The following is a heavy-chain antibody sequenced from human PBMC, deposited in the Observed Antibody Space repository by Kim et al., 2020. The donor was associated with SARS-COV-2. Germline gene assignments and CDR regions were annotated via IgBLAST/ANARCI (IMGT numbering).Heavy chain of an antibody. D-gene: IGHD2-2*01. CDR1: GGSFSGYY. V-gene: IGHV4-34*01. CDR2: INHSGST. J-gene: IGHJ6*02. CDR3: ARGWDYRYCSSTSCYGGGRYYGMDV. Sequence: SETLSLTCAVYGGSFSGYYWSWIRQPPGKGLEWIGEINHSGSTNYNPSLKSRVTISVDTSKNQFSLKLSSVTAADTAVYYCARGWDYRYCSSTSCYGGGRYYGMDVWGQGTTVTVSS.